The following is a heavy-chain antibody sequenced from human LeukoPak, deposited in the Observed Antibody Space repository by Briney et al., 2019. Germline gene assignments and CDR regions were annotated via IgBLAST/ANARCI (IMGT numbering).Heavy chain of an antibody. CDR3: ARKTSRLGSGGWFDP. CDR1: GYTFTGYY. CDR2: INPNSGGT. D-gene: IGHD6-19*01. V-gene: IGHV1-2*02. J-gene: IGHJ5*02. Sequence: ASVKVSCKASGYTFTGYYMHWVRQAPGQGLEWMGWINPNSGGTNYAQRFQGRVTMTRDTSISTAYVELSRLRPDDTAVYYCARKTSRLGSGGWFDPWGQGTLVTVSS.